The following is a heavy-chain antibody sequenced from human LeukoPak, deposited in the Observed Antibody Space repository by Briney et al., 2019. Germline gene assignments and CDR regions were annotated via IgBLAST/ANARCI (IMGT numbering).Heavy chain of an antibody. D-gene: IGHD3-9*01. CDR1: GFTFSSYS. CDR2: ISSSSSYI. Sequence: GGSLRLSCAASGFTFSSYSMTWVRQAPGKGLEWVSSISSSSSYIYYADSVKGRFTISRDNAKNSLYLQMNSLRAEDTAVYYCARVGDIYAFDIWGQGTMVTVSS. J-gene: IGHJ3*02. CDR3: ARVGDIYAFDI. V-gene: IGHV3-21*01.